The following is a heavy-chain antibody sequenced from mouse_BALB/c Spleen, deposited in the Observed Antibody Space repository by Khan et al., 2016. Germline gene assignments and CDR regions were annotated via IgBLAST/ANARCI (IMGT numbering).Heavy chain of an antibody. CDR1: GYAFSIYW. D-gene: IGHD2-2*01. Sequence: QVRLQQSGAELVRPGSSVKISCKASGYAFSIYWMNWVKQRPGQGLEWIGQIYPGDGDTDYNGKLKDKATLTEEKYSSTAYMQLSSLTSEDSAVYFCARSGYGYDYWGQGTTLTDSA. J-gene: IGHJ2*01. CDR2: IYPGDGDT. V-gene: IGHV1-80*01. CDR3: ARSGYGYDY.